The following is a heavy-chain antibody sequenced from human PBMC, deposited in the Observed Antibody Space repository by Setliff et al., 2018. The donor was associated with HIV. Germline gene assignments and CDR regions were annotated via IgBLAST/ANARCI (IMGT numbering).Heavy chain of an antibody. J-gene: IGHJ3*02. CDR2: INPSDGIP. Sequence: GASVKVSCKASGFSFSRHYMHWVRQAPGEGLEWVAMINPSDGIPSYAQKFQDRVVVTRDTSRSIVHMELSSLLSEDTAVYFCTRAFPPMIPAAFDIWGLGTLVTVSS. V-gene: IGHV1-46*01. CDR1: GFSFSRHY. D-gene: IGHD3-16*01. CDR3: TRAFPPMIPAAFDI.